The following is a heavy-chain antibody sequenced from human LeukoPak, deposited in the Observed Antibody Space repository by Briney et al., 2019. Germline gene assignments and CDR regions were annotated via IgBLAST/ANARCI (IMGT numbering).Heavy chain of an antibody. CDR1: GGTFSSYA. CDR2: IIPILGIA. D-gene: IGHD3-9*01. J-gene: IGHJ4*02. V-gene: IGHV1-69*04. CDR3: ARDYDILTSSDY. Sequence: EASVKVSCKASGGTFSSYAISWVRQAPGQGLEWMGRIIPILGIANYAQKFQGRVTITADKSTSTAYMELSSLRSEDTAVYYCARDYDILTSSDYWGQGTLVTVSS.